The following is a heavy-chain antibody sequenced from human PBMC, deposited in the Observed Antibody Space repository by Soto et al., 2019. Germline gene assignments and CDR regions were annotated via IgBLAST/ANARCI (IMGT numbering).Heavy chain of an antibody. CDR1: GYSFTSYW. Sequence: GESLKISCKGSGYSFTSYWIGWVRQMPGKGLEWMGIIYPGDSDTRYSPSFQGQVTISADKSISTAYLQWSSLKASDTAMYYCARAGYCSSTSCYGWFVLWGQGTPVTVSS. CDR3: ARAGYCSSTSCYGWFVL. V-gene: IGHV5-51*01. J-gene: IGHJ5*02. D-gene: IGHD2-2*01. CDR2: IYPGDSDT.